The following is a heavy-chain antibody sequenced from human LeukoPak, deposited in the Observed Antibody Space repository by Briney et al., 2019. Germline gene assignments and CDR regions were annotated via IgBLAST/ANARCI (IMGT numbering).Heavy chain of an antibody. D-gene: IGHD6-25*01. CDR2: IAADGRDK. CDR3: ARDRLRAAAYYFDH. V-gene: IGHV3-30*04. Sequence: GGSLRLSCSASGFTFSNYPMHWVRQAPGKGLEWVAVIAADGRDKHHADSVKGRFTISRDSSKNTVYLQMNSLRAEDTAVYYCARDRLRAAAYYFDHWGQGTLVTVSS. J-gene: IGHJ4*02. CDR1: GFTFSNYP.